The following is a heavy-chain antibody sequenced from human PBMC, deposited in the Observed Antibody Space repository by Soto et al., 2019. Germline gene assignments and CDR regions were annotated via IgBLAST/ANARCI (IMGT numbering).Heavy chain of an antibody. D-gene: IGHD5-18*01. CDR2: NIPNFGTA. Sequence: QVQLVQSGAEVKKPGSSVKVSCKASGGTFSSYAISWVRQAPGQGLEWRGGNIPNFGTANYAQKCQGRVTITADESTSTAYMEMSSLRSEDMAVYYCASRNEVSYVYYSYYYGMDVWGQGTTVTVSS. CDR3: ASRNEVSYVYYSYYYGMDV. V-gene: IGHV1-69*01. CDR1: GGTFSSYA. J-gene: IGHJ6*02.